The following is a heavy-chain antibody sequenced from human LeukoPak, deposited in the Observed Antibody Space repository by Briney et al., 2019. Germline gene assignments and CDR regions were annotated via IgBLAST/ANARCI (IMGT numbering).Heavy chain of an antibody. CDR3: ARGRVVPAVGYYYYMDV. CDR2: INHSGST. V-gene: IGHV4-34*01. CDR1: GGSFSGYY. J-gene: IGHJ6*03. Sequence: PSETLSLTCAVYGGSFSGYYWSWIRQPPGKGLEWIGEINHSGSTNYNPSLKSRVTISVDTSKNQFSLKLSSVTAADTAVYYCARGRVVPAVGYYYYMDVWGKGTTVTVSS. D-gene: IGHD2-2*01.